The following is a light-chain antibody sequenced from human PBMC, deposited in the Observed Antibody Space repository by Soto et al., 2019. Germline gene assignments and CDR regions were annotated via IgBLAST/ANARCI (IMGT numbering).Light chain of an antibody. CDR1: QAISSA. V-gene: IGKV1D-13*01. CDR2: DAS. Sequence: ANQLTQSPSSLSASVGDRVTITCRASQAISSALAWYQQKPGKPPKLLIYDASTLQSGVPSRFSGTASGTDFTLTINSLQPEDFATYYCQQFNNWPVTFGPGTKVDNK. CDR3: QQFNNWPVT. J-gene: IGKJ3*01.